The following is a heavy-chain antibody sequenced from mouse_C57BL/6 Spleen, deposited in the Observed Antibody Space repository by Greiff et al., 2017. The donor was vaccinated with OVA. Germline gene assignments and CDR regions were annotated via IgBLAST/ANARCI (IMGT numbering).Heavy chain of an antibody. Sequence: VHLVESGPELVKPGASVKISCKASGYAFSSSWMYWVKQRPGKGLEWIGRIYPGDGDTNYNGKFKGKATLTADKSSSTAYMQLSSLTSEDSAVYFCARGGYDGYLDYFDYWGQGTTLTVSS. CDR1: GYAFSSSW. D-gene: IGHD2-3*01. J-gene: IGHJ2*01. V-gene: IGHV1-82*01. CDR3: ARGGYDGYLDYFDY. CDR2: IYPGDGDT.